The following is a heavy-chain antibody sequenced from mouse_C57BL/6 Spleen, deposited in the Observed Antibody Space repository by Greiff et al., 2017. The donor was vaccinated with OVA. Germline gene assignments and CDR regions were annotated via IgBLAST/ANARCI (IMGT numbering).Heavy chain of an antibody. Sequence: QVQLKESGAELVRPGASVKLSCKASGYTFTDYYINWVKQRPGQGLEWIARIYPGSGNTYYNEKFKGKATLTAEKSSSTAYMQLSSLTSEDSAVYFCAREDTTVVAHFDYWGQGTTLTVSS. CDR1: GYTFTDYY. J-gene: IGHJ2*01. V-gene: IGHV1-76*01. CDR2: IYPGSGNT. CDR3: AREDTTVVAHFDY. D-gene: IGHD1-1*01.